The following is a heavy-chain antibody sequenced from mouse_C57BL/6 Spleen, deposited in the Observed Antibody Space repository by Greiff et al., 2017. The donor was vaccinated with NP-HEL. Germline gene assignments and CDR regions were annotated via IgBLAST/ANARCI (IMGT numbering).Heavy chain of an antibody. Sequence: VQLQQSGPELVKPGASVKISCKASGYSFTSYYIHWVKQRPGQGLEWIGWIYPGSGNTKYNEKFKGQATLTADPSSSTAYLQLSSLTSEDSAVYYGARFGGRGYYAMDYWGEGTSVTVSS. CDR1: GYSFTSYY. CDR3: ARFGGRGYYAMDY. J-gene: IGHJ4*01. V-gene: IGHV1-66*01. CDR2: IYPGSGNT.